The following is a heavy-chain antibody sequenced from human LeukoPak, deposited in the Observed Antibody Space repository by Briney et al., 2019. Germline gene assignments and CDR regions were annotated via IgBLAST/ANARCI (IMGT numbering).Heavy chain of an antibody. CDR2: IYSGGST. J-gene: IGHJ3*02. V-gene: IGHV3-66*01. CDR3: ARWIYSGYGDDAFDI. CDR1: GFTVSSNY. D-gene: IGHD5-12*01. Sequence: PGGSLRLSCAASGFTVSSNYMSWVRQAPGKGLEWVSVIYSGGSTYYADSVKGRFTISRDNSKNTLYLQMNSLGAEDTAVYYCARWIYSGYGDDAFDIWGQGTMVTVSS.